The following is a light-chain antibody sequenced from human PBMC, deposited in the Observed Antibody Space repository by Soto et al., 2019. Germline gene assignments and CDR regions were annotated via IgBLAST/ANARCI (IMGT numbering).Light chain of an antibody. J-gene: IGKJ4*01. CDR2: DAS. V-gene: IGKV3-11*01. CDR1: QSVSSY. Sequence: EIVLTQSPATLSLSPGERATLSCRASQSVSSYLAWYQQKPGQAPRLLIYDASNRATGIPDRVSGSGSGTDFTLTISSLEPEDSAVYYCQHRSKWPLTFGGGTKVEIK. CDR3: QHRSKWPLT.